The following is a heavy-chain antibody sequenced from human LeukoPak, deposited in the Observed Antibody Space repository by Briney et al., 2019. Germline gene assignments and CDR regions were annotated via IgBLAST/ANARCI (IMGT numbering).Heavy chain of an antibody. D-gene: IGHD3-10*01. V-gene: IGHV3-30*03. CDR1: GFTFSSYG. Sequence: GGSLRLSCAASGFTFSSYGMHWVRQAPGKGLEWVAVNADSVKGRFTISRDNSKNTLYLQMNSLRAEDTAVYYCARDYYGSGSPDYWGQGTLVTVSS. J-gene: IGHJ4*02. CDR3: ARDYYGSGSPDY.